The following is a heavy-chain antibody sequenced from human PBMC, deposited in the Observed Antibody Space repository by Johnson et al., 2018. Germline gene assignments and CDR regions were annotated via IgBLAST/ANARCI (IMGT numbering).Heavy chain of an antibody. D-gene: IGHD3-10*01. CDR3: TRGVRELIYGMDV. CDR1: GFTFGDYA. Sequence: VQLVQSGGGLVKPGRSLRLSCTASGFTFGDYAMSWFRQAPGKGLEWVGFIRSKAYGGTTEYAASVKGRFTISRDDSKSIAYLQMNSLKTEDTAVYYCTRGVRELIYGMDVWGQGTTVTVSS. CDR2: IRSKAYGGTT. J-gene: IGHJ6*02. V-gene: IGHV3-49*05.